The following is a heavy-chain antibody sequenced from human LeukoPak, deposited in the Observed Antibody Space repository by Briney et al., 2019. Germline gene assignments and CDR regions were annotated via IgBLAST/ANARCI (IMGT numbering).Heavy chain of an antibody. CDR2: ISGSGGST. V-gene: IGHV3-23*01. CDR3: AKDVSALSHYYGMDV. CDR1: GFTFSSYA. Sequence: GGSLRLSCAASGFTFSSYAMSWVRQAPGKGLEWVSAISGSGGSTYYADSVKGRFTISRDNSKNTLYLQMNSLRAEDTAVYYCAKDVSALSHYYGMDVWGQGTTVTVSS. J-gene: IGHJ6*02. D-gene: IGHD2/OR15-2a*01.